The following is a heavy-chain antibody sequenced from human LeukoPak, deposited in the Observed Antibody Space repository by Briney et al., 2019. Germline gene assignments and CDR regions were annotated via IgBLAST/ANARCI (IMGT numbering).Heavy chain of an antibody. CDR1: GFTVSSNY. Sequence: GGSLRLSCAASGFTVSSNYMSWVRQAPGRGLEWVSVIYSGGSTYYADSVKGRFTISRDNSKNTLYLQMNSLRAEDTAVYYCARDSGSYSFDYWGQGTLVTVSS. CDR2: IYSGGST. J-gene: IGHJ4*02. V-gene: IGHV3-53*01. D-gene: IGHD1-26*01. CDR3: ARDSGSYSFDY.